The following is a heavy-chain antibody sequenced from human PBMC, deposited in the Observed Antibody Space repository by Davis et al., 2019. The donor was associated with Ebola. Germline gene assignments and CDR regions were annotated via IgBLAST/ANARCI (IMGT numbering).Heavy chain of an antibody. D-gene: IGHD3-9*01. CDR1: GASFSGYY. J-gene: IGHJ4*02. V-gene: IGHV4-34*01. Sequence: PSETLSLTCAVYGASFSGYYWSWIRQPPGKGLEWIGEINHSGSTNYNPSLKSRVTISVDTSKNQFSLKLSSVTAADTAVYYCARERAHYDILTGYYRGYYFDYWGQGTLVTVSS. CDR2: INHSGST. CDR3: ARERAHYDILTGYYRGYYFDY.